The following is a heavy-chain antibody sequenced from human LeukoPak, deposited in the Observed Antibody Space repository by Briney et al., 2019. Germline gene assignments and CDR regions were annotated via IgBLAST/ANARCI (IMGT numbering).Heavy chain of an antibody. Sequence: GGSLRLSCAASGFTFSSYSMNWVRQAPGKGLEWVSSISSSSSYIYYADSVKGRFTISRDNANNSLYLQMNSLRAEYTAVYYCARDRHTYYYGMDVWSKGSTVTVSS. CDR1: GFTFSSYS. CDR2: ISSSSSYI. V-gene: IGHV3-21*01. J-gene: IGHJ6*04. CDR3: ARDRHTYYYGMDV.